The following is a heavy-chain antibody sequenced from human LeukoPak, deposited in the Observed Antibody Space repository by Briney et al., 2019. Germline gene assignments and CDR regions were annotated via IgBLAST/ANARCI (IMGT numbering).Heavy chain of an antibody. V-gene: IGHV3-53*01. D-gene: IGHD2-21*02. CDR2: IYSGGST. CDR1: GFTVSSNY. Sequence: GGSLRLSCAASGFTVSSNYMSWVRQAPGEGLEWVSVIYSGGSTYYADSVKGRFTISRDNSKNTLYLQMNSLRAEDTAVYYCAREDCGGDCYPDYWGQGTLVTVSS. CDR3: AREDCGGDCYPDY. J-gene: IGHJ4*02.